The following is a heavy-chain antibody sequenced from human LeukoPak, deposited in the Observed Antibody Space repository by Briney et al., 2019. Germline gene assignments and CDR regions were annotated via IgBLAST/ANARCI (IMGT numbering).Heavy chain of an antibody. J-gene: IGHJ4*02. CDR1: GYTFTSYA. V-gene: IGHV1-3*01. D-gene: IGHD1-26*01. CDR2: ISAGNGNT. CDR3: ARDSGSGSNDY. Sequence: VASVKVSCKASGYTFTSYAIHWVRQAPGQRLEWMGWISAGNGNTKYSQNFQGRVTFISNTSATTAFMELSSLRSEDAAVHYCARDSGSGSNDYWGQGTLVTVSS.